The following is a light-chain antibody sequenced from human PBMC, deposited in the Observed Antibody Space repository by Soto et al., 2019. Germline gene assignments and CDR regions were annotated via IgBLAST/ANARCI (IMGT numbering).Light chain of an antibody. V-gene: IGKV1-39*01. CDR2: AAS. Sequence: DIQMTQSPSSLSASVGDRVTITCRASQSISSYLNWYQQKPGKAPKLLIYAASSLQSGVPSRFSGSGSGTDFTLTISSLQPEDFATYYCQQWDTFGPGTKVDIK. CDR1: QSISSY. CDR3: QQWDT. J-gene: IGKJ3*01.